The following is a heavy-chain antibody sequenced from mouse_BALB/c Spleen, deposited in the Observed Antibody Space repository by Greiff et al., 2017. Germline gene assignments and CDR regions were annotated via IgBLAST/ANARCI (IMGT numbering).Heavy chain of an antibody. CDR2: INPSSGYT. CDR3: ARGIGLLRRFDY. J-gene: IGHJ2*01. D-gene: IGHD1-1*01. Sequence: QVQLQQSGAELARPGASVKMSCKASGYTFTSYTMHWVKQRPGQGLEWIGYINPSSGYTNYNQKFKDKATLTADKSSSTAYMQLSSLTSEDSAVYYCARGIGLLRRFDYWGQGTTLTVSS. V-gene: IGHV1-4*01. CDR1: GYTFTSYT.